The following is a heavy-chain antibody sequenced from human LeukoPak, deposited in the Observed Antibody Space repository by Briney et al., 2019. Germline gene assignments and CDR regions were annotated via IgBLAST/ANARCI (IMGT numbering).Heavy chain of an antibody. Sequence: SETLSLTCTVSGGSISSSSYYWGWIRQPPGKGLEWIGSIYYSGSTYYNPSLKSRVTISVDTSKNQFSLKLSSVTAADTAVYYCARHITTVTRKTHYYYYYYMDVWGKGTTVTISS. CDR3: ARHITTVTRKTHYYYYYYMDV. V-gene: IGHV4-39*01. CDR2: IYYSGST. D-gene: IGHD4-17*01. J-gene: IGHJ6*03. CDR1: GGSISSSSYY.